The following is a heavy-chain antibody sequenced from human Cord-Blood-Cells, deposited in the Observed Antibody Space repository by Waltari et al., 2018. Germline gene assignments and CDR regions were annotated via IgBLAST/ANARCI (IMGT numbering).Heavy chain of an antibody. Sequence: QVQLVESGGGVVQPGRSLRLSCAASGFTFSSYGMHWVRQAPGKGLEWVAVIWYDGINKYYADSVKGRFTISRDNSKNTLYLQMNSRRAEDTAVYYCARDNSAAAREFDYWGQGTLVTVSS. CDR3: ARDNSAAAREFDY. V-gene: IGHV3-33*01. J-gene: IGHJ4*02. D-gene: IGHD6-13*01. CDR1: GFTFSSYG. CDR2: IWYDGINK.